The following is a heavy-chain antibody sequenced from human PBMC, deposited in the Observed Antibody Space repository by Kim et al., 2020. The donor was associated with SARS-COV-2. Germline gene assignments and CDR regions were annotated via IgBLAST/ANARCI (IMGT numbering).Heavy chain of an antibody. Sequence: GGSLRLSCAASDFTFSNYAMNWVRQAPGKGLEWVSSISGSSSHTYYADSVKGRFTISRDNSKNTLYLQMNSLRAEDTAVYFCANQVMGQWLTPGDCWGHGTLVTVSS. V-gene: IGHV3-23*01. J-gene: IGHJ4*01. D-gene: IGHD6-19*01. CDR3: ANQVMGQWLTPGDC. CDR1: DFTFSNYA. CDR2: ISGSSSHT.